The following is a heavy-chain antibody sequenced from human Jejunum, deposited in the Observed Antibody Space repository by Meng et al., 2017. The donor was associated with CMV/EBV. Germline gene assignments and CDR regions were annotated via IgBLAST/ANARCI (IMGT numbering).Heavy chain of an antibody. CDR3: ARDPAYSSFDY. D-gene: IGHD4-11*01. Sequence: AASGFTFASYWMSWVRQTPGKRPEFVANINQDGYIRSYLGSVKGRFTISRDNAKASFWLQMDNLRPEDTAMYYCARDPAYSSFDYWGQGTLVTVSS. CDR1: GFTFASYW. V-gene: IGHV3-7*01. CDR2: INQDGYIR. J-gene: IGHJ4*02.